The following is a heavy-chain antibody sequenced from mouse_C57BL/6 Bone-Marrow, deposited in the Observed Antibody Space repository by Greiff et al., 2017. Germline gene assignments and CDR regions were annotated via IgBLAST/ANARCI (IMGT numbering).Heavy chain of an antibody. D-gene: IGHD6-1*01. CDR1: GYTFTSYW. CDR2: IYPSDSET. CDR3: ARNSRLPYCDY. J-gene: IGHJ2*01. Sequence: VQLQQPGAELVRPGSSVKLSCKASGYTFTSYWMDWVKQRPGQGLEWIGNIYPSDSETHYNQKFKDKATLTVDKSSSTAYMQLSSLTSEDSAVYYCARNSRLPYCDYWGQGTTLTVSS. V-gene: IGHV1-61*01.